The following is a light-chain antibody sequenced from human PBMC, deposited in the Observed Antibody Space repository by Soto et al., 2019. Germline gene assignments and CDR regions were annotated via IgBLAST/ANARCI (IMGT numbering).Light chain of an antibody. Sequence: ETVXKPYTATLSVSPGDRATLSCRASQSVSSNLPWYQQKPGQPPRLLIYDISTRATGIPTRFSGSGSGTEFTLTISSMQSEDFAVYYCQQYNSWPLTFGGGTKVDIK. CDR1: QSVSSN. CDR3: QQYNSWPLT. CDR2: DIS. V-gene: IGKV3D-15*01. J-gene: IGKJ4*01.